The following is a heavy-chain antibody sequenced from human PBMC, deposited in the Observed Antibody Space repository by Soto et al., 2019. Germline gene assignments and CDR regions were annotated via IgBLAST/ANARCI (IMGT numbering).Heavy chain of an antibody. CDR2: IVSRSDGGAI. V-gene: IGHV3-15*07. Sequence: EVQLVESGGGFVKPGGSLRLSCAASGFTFTSAWMNWVRHAPAKGLEWVARIVSRSDGGAIDYAAPGRGRFTISRDDSKNTLYLQMNSLKVEDTGIYFCTTATKLNAGGQVSGAFDVWGQGTMVTASS. CDR1: GFTFTSAW. J-gene: IGHJ3*01. CDR3: TTATKLNAGGQVSGAFDV. D-gene: IGHD6-25*01.